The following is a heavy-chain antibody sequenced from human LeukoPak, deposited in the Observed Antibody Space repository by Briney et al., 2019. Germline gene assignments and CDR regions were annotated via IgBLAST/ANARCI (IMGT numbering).Heavy chain of an antibody. J-gene: IGHJ4*02. V-gene: IGHV3-13*01. D-gene: IGHD2-21*02. CDR3: AKESLRSPNSFDY. CDR1: GFTFSSYD. Sequence: GGSLRLSCAASGFTFSSYDMHWVRQATGKGLEWVSAIGTAGDTYYPGSVKGRFSISRDNSKSTAYLQMNSLRAEDTAVYYCAKESLRSPNSFDYWGLGTLVTVSS. CDR2: IGTAGDT.